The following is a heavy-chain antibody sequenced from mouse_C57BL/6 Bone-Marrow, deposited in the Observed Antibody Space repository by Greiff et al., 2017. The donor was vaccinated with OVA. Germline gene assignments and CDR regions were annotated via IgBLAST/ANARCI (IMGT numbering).Heavy chain of an antibody. J-gene: IGHJ1*03. CDR1: GYTFTSYW. CDR3: ARSQLLWYCDV. D-gene: IGHD1-1*01. Sequence: QVQLQQPGAELVKPGASVKLSCKASGYTFTSYWMQWVKQRPGQGLEWIGEIDPSDSYTNYNQKFKGKATLTVDTSSSTAYMQLSSLTSEDSAVYDCARSQLLWYCDVWGTGTTVTVSS. CDR2: IDPSDSYT. V-gene: IGHV1-50*01.